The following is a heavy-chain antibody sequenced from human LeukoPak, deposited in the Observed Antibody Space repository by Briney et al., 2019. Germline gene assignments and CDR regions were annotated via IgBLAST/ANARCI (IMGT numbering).Heavy chain of an antibody. CDR2: ISSSSSYI. D-gene: IGHD6-13*01. J-gene: IGHJ2*01. CDR1: GFTFSTYS. Sequence: GGSLRLSCAASGFTFSTYSMNWVRQAPGKGLEWVSSISSSSSYIYYADSVKGRFTISRDNSKNSLYLQMNSLRAGDTAVYYCARAAYSSTWYSRYFDLWGRGTLVTVSS. CDR3: ARAAYSSTWYSRYFDL. V-gene: IGHV3-21*01.